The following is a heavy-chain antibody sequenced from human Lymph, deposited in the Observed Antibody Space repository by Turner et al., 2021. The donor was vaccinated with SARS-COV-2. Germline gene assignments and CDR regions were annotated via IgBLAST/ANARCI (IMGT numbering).Heavy chain of an antibody. CDR2: FKPWSGGT. Sequence: QVQLVQSGAEVKKPGASVKVSCKASGYTFTGYYMHWVRQAPGQGLEWMGEFKPWSGGTSDDTKFERRVKSSMNTSISTAYRALSMERCDDRAVYYCVSYFERYNDFWSVDSGVYRLDVWGQGTTVTVSS. D-gene: IGHD3-3*01. CDR3: VSYFERYNDFWSVDSGVYRLDV. V-gene: IGHV1-2*01. CDR1: GYTFTGYY. J-gene: IGHJ6*02.